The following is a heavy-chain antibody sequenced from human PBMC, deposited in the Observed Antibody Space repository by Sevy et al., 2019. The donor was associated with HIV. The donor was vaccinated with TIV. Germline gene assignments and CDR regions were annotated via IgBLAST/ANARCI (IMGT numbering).Heavy chain of an antibody. CDR1: GFTFDDYA. J-gene: IGHJ4*02. V-gene: IGHV3-9*01. Sequence: GGSLRLSCAASGFTFDDYAMHWVRQAPGKGLEWVSGISWNSGSIGYADSVKGRFTISRDNAKNSLYLQMNSLTAEDTALYYCAKDIAAAYYYDSSGYYRTKYFDYWGQGTLVTVS. D-gene: IGHD3-22*01. CDR3: AKDIAAAYYYDSSGYYRTKYFDY. CDR2: ISWNSGSI.